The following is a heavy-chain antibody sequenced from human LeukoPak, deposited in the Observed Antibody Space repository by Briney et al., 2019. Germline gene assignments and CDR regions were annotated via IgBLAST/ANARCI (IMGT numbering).Heavy chain of an antibody. D-gene: IGHD2-2*01. J-gene: IGHJ4*02. CDR3: ARDRYRSSTSCYYYFDY. CDR2: IIPIFGTA. CDR1: GGTFSSYA. V-gene: IGHV1-69*13. Sequence: ASVKVSCKASGGTFSSYAISWVRQAPGQGLEWMGGIIPIFGTANYAQKFQGRVTITADESTSTAYMELSGLRSEDTAVYYCARDRYRSSTSCYYYFDYWGQGTLVTVSS.